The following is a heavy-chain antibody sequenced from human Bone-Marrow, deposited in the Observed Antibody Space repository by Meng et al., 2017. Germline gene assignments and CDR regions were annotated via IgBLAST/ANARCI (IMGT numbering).Heavy chain of an antibody. V-gene: IGHV1-3*01. CDR3: AREEVEAGLYYFDY. Sequence: ASVKVSCKASGYSFSTYAIHWVRQGPGQRLEWMGWINAGNGDTRYSQNFQGRVTITSDTSATTVYMELSSLRSEDTALYYCAREEVEAGLYYFDYWGQGTLVTVSS. CDR2: INAGNGDT. J-gene: IGHJ4*02. CDR1: GYSFSTYA. D-gene: IGHD6-19*01.